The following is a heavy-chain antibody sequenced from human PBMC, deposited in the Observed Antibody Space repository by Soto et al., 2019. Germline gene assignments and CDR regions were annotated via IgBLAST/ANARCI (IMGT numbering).Heavy chain of an antibody. D-gene: IGHD2-2*01. CDR1: GFTFSSYS. CDR2: ISSSSSYI. J-gene: IGHJ4*02. Sequence: GGSLRLSCAASGFTFSSYSMNWVRQAPGKGLEWVSSISSSSSYIYYADSVKGRFTISRDNAKNSLYLQMNSLRAEDTAVYYCARDEGYCSSTSCPGTYDFWSGYYPHWGQGTLVTVSS. V-gene: IGHV3-21*01. CDR3: ARDEGYCSSTSCPGTYDFWSGYYPH.